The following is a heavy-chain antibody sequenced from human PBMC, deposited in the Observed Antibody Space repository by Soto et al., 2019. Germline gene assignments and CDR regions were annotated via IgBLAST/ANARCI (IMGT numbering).Heavy chain of an antibody. D-gene: IGHD3-10*01. CDR3: ARARLWFGELTYFDY. Sequence: SETLSLTCTVSCGSISSYYWSWIRQPPGKGLEWIGYIYYSGSTNYNPSLKSRVTISVDTSKNQFSLKLSSVTAADTAVYYCARARLWFGELTYFDYWGQGTLVTVSS. V-gene: IGHV4-59*01. CDR2: IYYSGST. CDR1: CGSISSYY. J-gene: IGHJ4*02.